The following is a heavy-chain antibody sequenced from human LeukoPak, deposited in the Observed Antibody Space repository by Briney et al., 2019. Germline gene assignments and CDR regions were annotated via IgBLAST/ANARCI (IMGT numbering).Heavy chain of an antibody. Sequence: GGSLRLSCAASGFTFSSYAMSWVRQAPGKGLEWVLAISGSGGSTYYADSVKGRFTISRDNSKNTLYLQMNSLRAEDTAVYYCAKDPPDYYDRSGYFSHFDYWGQGTLVTVSS. D-gene: IGHD3-22*01. CDR3: AKDPPDYYDRSGYFSHFDY. CDR1: GFTFSSYA. V-gene: IGHV3-23*01. J-gene: IGHJ4*02. CDR2: ISGSGGST.